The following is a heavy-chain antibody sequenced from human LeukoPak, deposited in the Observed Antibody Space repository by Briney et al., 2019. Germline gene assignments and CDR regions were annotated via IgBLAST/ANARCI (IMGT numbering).Heavy chain of an antibody. CDR3: AGLQLCCGGDCSSPDY. D-gene: IGHD2-21*02. CDR2: IIPIFGTA. J-gene: IGHJ4*02. V-gene: IGHV1-69*05. Sequence: EASVKVSCMASGGTFSSYAISWVRQAPGQGLEWMGGIIPIFGTANYAQKFQGRVTITTDEPTSTAYMELSSLRSEDTAVYYCAGLQLCCGGDCSSPDYWDQGTLVTVSS. CDR1: GGTFSSYA.